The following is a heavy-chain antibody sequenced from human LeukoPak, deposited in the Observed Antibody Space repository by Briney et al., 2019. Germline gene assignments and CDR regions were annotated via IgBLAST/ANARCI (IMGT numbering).Heavy chain of an antibody. V-gene: IGHV4-39*01. D-gene: IGHD3-9*01. J-gene: IGHJ4*02. CDR3: ARHFDILTGYYPLYFDY. CDR1: GGSISSTSSY. Sequence: PSETLSLTCTVSGGSISSTSSYWGWIRQPPGKGLEWIGSIYYSGGTYYNPSLKSRVTISVDTSKNQFSLKLSSVTAADTAVYYCARHFDILTGYYPLYFDYWGQGTLVTVSS. CDR2: IYYSGGT.